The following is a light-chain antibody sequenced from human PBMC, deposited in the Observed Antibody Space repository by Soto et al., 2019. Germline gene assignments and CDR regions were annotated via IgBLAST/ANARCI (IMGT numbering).Light chain of an antibody. Sequence: QSVLTQPASVSGSPGQSITISCTGTISDIETYNLVSWYQQYPGKAPKLLIYEDSKRPSGVSDRFSGSKAVNTASLTIYGLQAEDEADYHCCSFAGRNTFVFGAGTKVTVL. J-gene: IGLJ1*01. CDR2: EDS. CDR1: ISDIETYNL. V-gene: IGLV2-23*01. CDR3: CSFAGRNTFV.